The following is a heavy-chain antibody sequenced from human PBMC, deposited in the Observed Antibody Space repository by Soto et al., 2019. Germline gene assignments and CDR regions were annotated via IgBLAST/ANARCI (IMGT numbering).Heavy chain of an antibody. CDR3: ARGRMMANCYFDY. CDR2: IWYDGSNK. CDR1: GFTFSSYG. D-gene: IGHD7-27*01. J-gene: IGHJ4*02. V-gene: IGHV3-33*01. Sequence: PGESLKISCAASGFTFSSYGMHWVRQAPGKGLEWVAVIWYDGSNKYYADSVKGRFTISRDNSKNTLYLQMNSLRAEDTAVYYCARGRMMANCYFDYWGQGTLVTVSS.